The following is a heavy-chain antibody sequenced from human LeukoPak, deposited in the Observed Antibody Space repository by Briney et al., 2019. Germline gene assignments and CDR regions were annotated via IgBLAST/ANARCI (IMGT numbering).Heavy chain of an antibody. Sequence: SETLSLTCTVSGGSISSYYWTWIRQAPGKGLEWIGYIYNSGSTFYNPSLESRLTISIDMSKNQMSMRLNSVTAADTAVYFCAKYSLSRETFQHWGQGTLVTVSS. CDR2: IYNSGST. D-gene: IGHD5/OR15-5a*01. CDR3: AKYSLSRETFQH. V-gene: IGHV4-59*04. J-gene: IGHJ1*01. CDR1: GGSISSYY.